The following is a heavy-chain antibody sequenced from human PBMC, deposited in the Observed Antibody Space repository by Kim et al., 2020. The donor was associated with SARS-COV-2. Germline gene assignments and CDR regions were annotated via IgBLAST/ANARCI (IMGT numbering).Heavy chain of an antibody. V-gene: IGHV3-48*03. CDR3: ARDALVVPAAMNWFDP. D-gene: IGHD2-2*01. Sequence: VKVRFTITRDNAKNSLYLQMNSLRAEDTAVYYCARDALVVPAAMNWFDPWGQGTLVTVSS. J-gene: IGHJ5*02.